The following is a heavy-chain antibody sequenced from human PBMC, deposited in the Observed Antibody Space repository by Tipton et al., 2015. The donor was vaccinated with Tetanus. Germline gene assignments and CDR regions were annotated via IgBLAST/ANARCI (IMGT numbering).Heavy chain of an antibody. CDR2: ISYDGSNK. Sequence: SLRLSCTGSGFTFGDYAMIWFRQAPGKGLEWVAVISYDGSNKYYADSVKGRFTISRDNSKNTLYLQMNSLRAEDTAVYYCAREGGVYDSSGYYLIFDYWGQGTLVTVSS. J-gene: IGHJ4*02. D-gene: IGHD3-22*01. V-gene: IGHV3-30*04. CDR3: AREGGVYDSSGYYLIFDY. CDR1: GFTFGDYA.